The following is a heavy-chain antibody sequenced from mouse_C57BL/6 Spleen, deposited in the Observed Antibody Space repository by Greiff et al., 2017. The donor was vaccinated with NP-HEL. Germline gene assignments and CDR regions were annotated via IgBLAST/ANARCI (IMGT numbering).Heavy chain of an antibody. Sequence: EVMLLESEGGLVQPGSSMKLSCTASGFTFSDYYMAWVRQVPEKGLEWVANINYDGSSTYYLDSLKSRFIISRDNAKNILYLQMSSLKSEDTATYYCARDSLYDGIDYWGQGTTLTVSS. D-gene: IGHD2-3*01. J-gene: IGHJ2*01. CDR1: GFTFSDYY. CDR2: INYDGSST. CDR3: ARDSLYDGIDY. V-gene: IGHV5-16*01.